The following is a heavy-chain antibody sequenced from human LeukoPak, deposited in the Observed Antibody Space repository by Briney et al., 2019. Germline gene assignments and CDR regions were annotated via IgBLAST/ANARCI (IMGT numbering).Heavy chain of an antibody. Sequence: SQTLSLTCTVSGGSISSGSYYWGWIRQPAGKGLEWIGRIYTSGSTNYNPSLKSRVTISVDTSKNQMSLKLSSVTAADTAVYYCARGRYGDYPPFDYWGQGTLVTVSS. CDR3: ARGRYGDYPPFDY. J-gene: IGHJ4*02. V-gene: IGHV4-61*02. CDR2: IYTSGST. D-gene: IGHD4-17*01. CDR1: GGSISSGSYY.